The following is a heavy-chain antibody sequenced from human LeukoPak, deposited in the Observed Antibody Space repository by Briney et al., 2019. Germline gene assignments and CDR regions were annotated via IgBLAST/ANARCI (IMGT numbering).Heavy chain of an antibody. CDR2: ISSGGITI. J-gene: IGHJ4*02. Sequence: GGSLRLSCAASGFTFSTYTLNWVRQAPGKGLEWLSYISSGGITIFYADSVKGRFTISRDNAKNSLYLHMNSLKAEDTAVYYCARDFDYGDYIDFWGQGTLVTVSS. CDR3: ARDFDYGDYIDF. V-gene: IGHV3-48*04. CDR1: GFTFSTYT. D-gene: IGHD4-17*01.